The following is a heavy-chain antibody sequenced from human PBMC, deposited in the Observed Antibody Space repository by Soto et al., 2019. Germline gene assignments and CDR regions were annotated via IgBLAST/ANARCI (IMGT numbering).Heavy chain of an antibody. D-gene: IGHD3-3*01. Sequence: EVQLLESGGGLVQPGGSLRLSCAASGFTFSSYAMSWVSQAPGKGLEWVSAISGSGGSTYYAESVKGRLTISRDNSKNTLYLQMNSLRAEDTAVYYCAKATYYDFWSGYLYYYYYMYVWGKGTTVTVSS. CDR2: ISGSGGST. V-gene: IGHV3-23*01. CDR1: GFTFSSYA. J-gene: IGHJ6*03. CDR3: AKATYYDFWSGYLYYYYYMYV.